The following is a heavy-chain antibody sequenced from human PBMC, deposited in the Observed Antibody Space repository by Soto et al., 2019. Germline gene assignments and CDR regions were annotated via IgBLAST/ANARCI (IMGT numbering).Heavy chain of an antibody. J-gene: IGHJ4*02. CDR2: ISAHNGNT. V-gene: IGHV1-18*01. Sequence: QVHLVQSGAEVKKPGASVKVSCKGSGYTFTSYGITWVRQAPGQGLEWMGWISAHNGNTDYAQKFQGRVIVTRDTATSTASMELRSLRADDTAVYYCASGRYGDYWGQGSLVTDSS. CDR3: ASGRYGDY. CDR1: GYTFTSYG. D-gene: IGHD1-26*01.